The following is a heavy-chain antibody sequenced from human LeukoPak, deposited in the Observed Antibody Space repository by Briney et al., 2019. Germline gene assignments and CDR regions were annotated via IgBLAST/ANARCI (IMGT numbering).Heavy chain of an antibody. CDR3: ARGVYDDLFYFDI. CDR2: IYHSGSS. J-gene: IGHJ4*02. Sequence: PTETLTLTCTVSGGSISSGDSYWNWVRQPPGKGLEWIGYIYHSGSSYYTPSLTSRVTMSVDTSKNQFSLKLSSVTVTDTAVYYCARGVYDDLFYFDIWGQGTLFTVSS. V-gene: IGHV4-30-4*02. CDR1: GGSISSGDSY. D-gene: IGHD3-3*01.